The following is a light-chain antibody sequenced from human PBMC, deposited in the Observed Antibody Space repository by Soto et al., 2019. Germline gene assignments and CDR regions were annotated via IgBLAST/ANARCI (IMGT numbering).Light chain of an antibody. V-gene: IGKV3-11*01. CDR3: QPNNNWPLT. J-gene: IGKJ4*01. CDR2: DAS. Sequence: EIVLTQSPATLSLSPGERATLSCRASQSVRSYLAWYQQKPGQAPRLLIYDASNRATGIPARFSGSGSGTDFTLTISSLDPEDFAVYYCQPNNNWPLTFGGGTKVESK. CDR1: QSVRSY.